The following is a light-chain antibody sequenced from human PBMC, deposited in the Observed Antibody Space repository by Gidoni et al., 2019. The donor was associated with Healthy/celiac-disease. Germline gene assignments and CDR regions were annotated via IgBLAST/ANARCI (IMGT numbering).Light chain of an antibody. CDR1: SSDVGGYNY. CDR3: SLYTSISTVV. CDR2: EVS. V-gene: IGLV2-14*01. Sequence: QSALTQPASVSGSTGQSIHISCTGTSSDVGGYNYVSWYQQPPGKAPKLMIYEVSNRPSGVSNRFSGSTSGNTASLTISGLQAEDEADYYCSLYTSISTVVFGGGTKLTVL. J-gene: IGLJ2*01.